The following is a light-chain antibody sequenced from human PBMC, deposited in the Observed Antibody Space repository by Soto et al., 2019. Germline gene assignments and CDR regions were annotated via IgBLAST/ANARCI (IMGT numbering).Light chain of an antibody. CDR3: QQYGSSPT. Sequence: EIVLTQSPGTLSLSPGERATLSCRASQSIRSSSLAWYQQKPGQAPRLLIYGGSSRATGIPDRFSGGGSGTDFSLTISRLEPEDFAVYYCQQYGSSPTFGPGTKVDIK. J-gene: IGKJ3*01. V-gene: IGKV3-20*01. CDR1: QSIRSSS. CDR2: GGS.